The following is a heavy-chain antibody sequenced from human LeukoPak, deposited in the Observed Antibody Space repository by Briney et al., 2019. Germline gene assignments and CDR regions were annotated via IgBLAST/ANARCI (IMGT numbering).Heavy chain of an antibody. CDR1: GYTFTSYD. CDR3: ARTRGIAAARGWFDP. CDR2: MHPNSGNT. D-gene: IGHD6-13*01. J-gene: IGHJ5*02. V-gene: IGHV1-8*01. Sequence: ASVKVSSKASGYTFTSYDINWVRQATGQGLEWMGWMHPNSGNTGYAQKFQGRVTMTRNTSISTAYMELSSLRSEDTAVYYCARTRGIAAARGWFDPWGQGTLVTVSS.